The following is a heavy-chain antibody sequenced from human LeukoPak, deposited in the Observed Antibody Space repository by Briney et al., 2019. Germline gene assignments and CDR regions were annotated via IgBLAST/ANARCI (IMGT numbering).Heavy chain of an antibody. CDR1: GFTFDDYA. CDR2: ISGDGGST. J-gene: IGHJ4*02. Sequence: GGSLTLSCAASGFTFDDYAMHWVRQAPGKGLEWVSLISGDGGSTYYADSVKGRFTISRDNSKNSLYLQMNSLRTEDTALYYCAKDPHYNDYSSLDYWGQGTLVTVSS. V-gene: IGHV3-43*02. CDR3: AKDPHYNDYSSLDY. D-gene: IGHD4-11*01.